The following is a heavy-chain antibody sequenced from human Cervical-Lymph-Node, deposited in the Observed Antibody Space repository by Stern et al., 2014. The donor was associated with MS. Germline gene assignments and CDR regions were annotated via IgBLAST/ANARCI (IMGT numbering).Heavy chain of an antibody. CDR3: AREIAGRRFED. D-gene: IGHD6-6*01. CDR1: GFPVGASY. CDR2: IHTVGTT. V-gene: IGHV3-66*01. Sequence: EDQLVESGGGLVQPGGSLRLSCEASGFPVGASYMTWVRQGPGEGLEWVSRIHTVGTTHYADSVKGRFTISRANAKNALYLQMDRLTVEDTAVYYCAREIAGRRFEDWGRGTLVAVSP. J-gene: IGHJ4*02.